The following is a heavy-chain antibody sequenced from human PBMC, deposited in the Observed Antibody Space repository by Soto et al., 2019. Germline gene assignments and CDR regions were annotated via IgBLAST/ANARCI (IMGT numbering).Heavy chain of an antibody. CDR3: ARGGLADSQYYYYGMDV. CDR2: INPNSGGT. V-gene: IGHV1-2*02. Sequence: GASVKVSCKASGYTFHNYGISWVRQAPGQGLEWKGWINPNSGGTKNAQKFQGRVTMTRDTSISTAYMELSRLRSDDTAVYYCARGGLADSQYYYYGMDVWGQGTTVTVS. D-gene: IGHD2-21*01. J-gene: IGHJ6*02. CDR1: GYTFHNYG.